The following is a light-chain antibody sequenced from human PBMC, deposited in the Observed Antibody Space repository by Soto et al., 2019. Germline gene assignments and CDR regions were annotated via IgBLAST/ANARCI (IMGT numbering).Light chain of an antibody. CDR3: QHTFNSPPWT. Sequence: DIHMTQSPSSLSACVGDTVTITCRASQNIDMYLNWYQQKPGKAPRVLISGAFNLQSGVPSRCSGSGSGTDFTLTISSLQSEDFASYYCQHTFNSPPWTFGQGTKVDI. CDR2: GAF. CDR1: QNIDMY. J-gene: IGKJ1*01. V-gene: IGKV1-39*01.